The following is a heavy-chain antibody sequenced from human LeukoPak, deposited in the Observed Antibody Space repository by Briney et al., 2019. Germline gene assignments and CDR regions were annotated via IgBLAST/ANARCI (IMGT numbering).Heavy chain of an antibody. Sequence: PGGSLRLSCAASGFTFRDAWMTWVRQAPGKGLEWVANIKEDGTEKNLVDSVKGRFTISRDNTKNLLFLEMNNLRGDDTAIYYCVRESRPGGAMGLYHNLDYWGQGTLVAVSS. CDR3: VRESRPGGAMGLYHNLDY. V-gene: IGHV3-7*01. D-gene: IGHD1-1*01. CDR2: IKEDGTEK. CDR1: GFTFRDAW. J-gene: IGHJ4*02.